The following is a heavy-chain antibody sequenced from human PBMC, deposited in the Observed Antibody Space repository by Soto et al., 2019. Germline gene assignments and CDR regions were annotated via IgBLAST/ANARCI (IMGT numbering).Heavy chain of an antibody. D-gene: IGHD5-18*01. CDR1: GYTFTSYA. J-gene: IGHJ6*03. CDR2: INAGNGNT. Sequence: ASAEVSCKASGYTFTSYAMHWVRQAPGQRLEWMGWINAGNGNTKYSQKFQGRVTITRDTSASTAYMELSSLRSEDTAVYYCAREVTYYYYMDVWGKGTTVTVSS. CDR3: AREVTYYYYMDV. V-gene: IGHV1-3*01.